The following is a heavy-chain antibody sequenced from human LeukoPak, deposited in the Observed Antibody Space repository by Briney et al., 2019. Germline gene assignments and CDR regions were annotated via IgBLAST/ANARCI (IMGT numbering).Heavy chain of an antibody. D-gene: IGHD6-6*01. CDR1: GFTFSSYS. J-gene: IGHJ4*02. CDR2: ISSSSTI. Sequence: GGSLRLSCAASGFTFSSYSMNWVRQAPGKGLEWVSYISSSSTIYYADSVKGRFTISRDNAKNSLYLQMNSLRAEDTAVYYCARVAHSSSSGYWGQGTLVTVSS. V-gene: IGHV3-48*04. CDR3: ARVAHSSSSGY.